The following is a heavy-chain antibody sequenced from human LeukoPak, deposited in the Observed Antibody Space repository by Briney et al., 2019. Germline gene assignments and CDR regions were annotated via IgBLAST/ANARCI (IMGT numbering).Heavy chain of an antibody. D-gene: IGHD4-17*01. V-gene: IGHV3-21*01. J-gene: IGHJ4*02. CDR1: GFTFSSYS. Sequence: PGGSLRLSCAASGFTFSSYSMNWVRQAPGKGLEWVSSISSSSSYIYYADSVKGRFTISRDNAKNSLYLQMNSLRAEDTAVYYCARSVTTVTTKVDYWGQGTLVTVSS. CDR2: ISSSSSYI. CDR3: ARSVTTVTTKVDY.